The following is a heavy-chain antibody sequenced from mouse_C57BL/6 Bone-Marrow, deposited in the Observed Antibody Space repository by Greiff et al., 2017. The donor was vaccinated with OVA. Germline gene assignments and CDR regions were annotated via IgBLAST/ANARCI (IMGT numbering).Heavy chain of an antibody. CDR2: ISDGGSYT. J-gene: IGHJ4*01. Sequence: EVKVVESGGGLVKPGGSLKLSCAASGFTFSSYAMSWVRQTPEKRLEWVATISDGGSYTYYPDNVKGRFTISRDNAKNNLYLQMSHLKSEDTAMYYCARDGESPYYAMDYWGQGTSVTVSS. V-gene: IGHV5-4*01. CDR1: GFTFSSYA. CDR3: ARDGESPYYAMDY.